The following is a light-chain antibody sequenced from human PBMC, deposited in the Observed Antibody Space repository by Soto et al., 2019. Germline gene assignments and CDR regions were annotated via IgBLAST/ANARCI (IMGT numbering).Light chain of an antibody. V-gene: IGKV1-39*01. CDR2: AAS. Sequence: DIPMTQSPSSLSASVGDRVTITCRASQSIRSYLNWYQQKPGKAPKHLIYAASSLQSGVPSRFSGSGSETDFTLTISSLQPEDFATYYCQQSYSTPPTFGGGTKVEIK. J-gene: IGKJ4*01. CDR1: QSIRSY. CDR3: QQSYSTPPT.